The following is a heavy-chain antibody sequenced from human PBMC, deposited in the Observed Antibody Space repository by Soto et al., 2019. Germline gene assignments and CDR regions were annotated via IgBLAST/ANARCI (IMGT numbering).Heavy chain of an antibody. Sequence: SETLSLTCAVYGGSFSGYHWSWIRQPPGKGLEWIGEINHSGSTNYNPSLKSRVTISVDTSKNQFSLKLSSVTAADTAVYYCANPIRNFWSGYYTYYYYGMDVWGQGTTVTVSS. CDR1: GGSFSGYH. CDR2: INHSGST. J-gene: IGHJ6*02. V-gene: IGHV4-34*01. D-gene: IGHD3-3*01. CDR3: ANPIRNFWSGYYTYYYYGMDV.